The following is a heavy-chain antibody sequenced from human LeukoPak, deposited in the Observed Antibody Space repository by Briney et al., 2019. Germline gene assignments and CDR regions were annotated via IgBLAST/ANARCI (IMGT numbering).Heavy chain of an antibody. CDR2: IKQDGSEK. CDR1: GFTFSNYW. D-gene: IGHD6-19*01. CDR3: ARDGDDSSGSFDY. V-gene: IGHV3-7*01. J-gene: IGHJ4*02. Sequence: GGSLRLSCAASGFTFSNYWMHWVRQAPGKGLEWVAHIKQDGSEKNYVDSVEGRFTISRDNAKNSVYLQMNSLRAEDTAVYYCARDGDDSSGSFDYWGQGTLVTVSS.